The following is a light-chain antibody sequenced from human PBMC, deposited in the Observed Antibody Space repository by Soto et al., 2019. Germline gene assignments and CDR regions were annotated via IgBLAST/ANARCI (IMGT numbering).Light chain of an antibody. Sequence: QSALTQPASVSGSPGQSITISCTGTSSDVGGYNYVSWYQQYPGKAPKLMIYHVSNRPSGVSDRFSGSKSGNSASLTISGLQAEDEADYYCRSYTTTSTYVFGTGTKVTVL. CDR3: RSYTTTSTYV. CDR2: HVS. J-gene: IGLJ1*01. V-gene: IGLV2-14*01. CDR1: SSDVGGYNY.